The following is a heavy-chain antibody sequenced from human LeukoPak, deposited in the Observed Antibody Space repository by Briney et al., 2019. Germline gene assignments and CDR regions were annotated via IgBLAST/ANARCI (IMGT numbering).Heavy chain of an antibody. CDR2: INHSGST. CDR1: GGSFSGYY. V-gene: IGHV4-34*01. J-gene: IGHJ3*02. Sequence: KPSETLSLTCAVYGGSFSGYYWSWIRQPPGKGLEWIGEINHSGSTNYNPSLKSRVTISVDTSKNQFSLKLSSVTAADTAVYYCARYYDILTGYYKRGGLDDAFDIWGQGTMVTVSS. D-gene: IGHD3-9*01. CDR3: ARYYDILTGYYKRGGLDDAFDI.